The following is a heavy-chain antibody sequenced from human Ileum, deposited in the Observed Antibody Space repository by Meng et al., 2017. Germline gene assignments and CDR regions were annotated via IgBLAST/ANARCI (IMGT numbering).Heavy chain of an antibody. Sequence: GESLKISCAASGLTFSNAWMIWVRQAPGKGLEWLGRIKSKTAGGTAEYAAPVRGRFTISRDDSKNMMSLQINGLKTEDTAVYYCTTGYWSGGKYHGDDAFDIWGQGTWVTV. CDR2: IKSKTAGGTA. D-gene: IGHD2-15*01. V-gene: IGHV3-15*01. CDR3: TTGYWSGGKYHGDDAFDI. J-gene: IGHJ3*02. CDR1: GLTFSNAW.